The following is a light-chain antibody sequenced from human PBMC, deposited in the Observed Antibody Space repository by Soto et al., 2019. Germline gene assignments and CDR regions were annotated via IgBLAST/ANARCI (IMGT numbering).Light chain of an antibody. V-gene: IGKV4-1*01. Sequence: DIVMTQSPDSLAVSLGERATINCKSSQSVLHSSNNKNYLAWYQQKPGQPPRLLIYWASTRESGVPDRFSGSGSATDFTLTISRLQAEDVAVYYCHQYYSVPQTFGQGTNPDIK. CDR2: WAS. J-gene: IGKJ2*01. CDR3: HQYYSVPQT. CDR1: QSVLHSSNNKNY.